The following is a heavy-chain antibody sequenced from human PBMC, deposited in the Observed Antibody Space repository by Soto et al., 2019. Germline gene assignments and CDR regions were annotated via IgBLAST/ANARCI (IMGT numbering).Heavy chain of an antibody. CDR1: GYTFTSYG. J-gene: IGHJ6*02. Sequence: ASVKVSCKASGYTFTSYGISWVRQAPGQGLEWMGWISAYNGNTNYAQKLQGRVTMTTDTSTSTAYMELRSLRSDDTAVYYCARDDKPPTVYNWIPTDGMDVWGQGTTVTVSS. CDR2: ISAYNGNT. V-gene: IGHV1-18*01. D-gene: IGHD1-20*01. CDR3: ARDDKPPTVYNWIPTDGMDV.